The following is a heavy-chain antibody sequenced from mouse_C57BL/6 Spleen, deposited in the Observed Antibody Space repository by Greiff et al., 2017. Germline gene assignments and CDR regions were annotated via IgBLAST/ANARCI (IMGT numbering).Heavy chain of an antibody. CDR3: ARNCYGSSYFDG. CDR2: INPNNGGT. J-gene: IGHJ1*03. V-gene: IGHV1-26*01. D-gene: IGHD1-1*01. Sequence: VQLQQSGPELVKPGASVKISCKASGYTFTDYYMNWVKQSHGKSLEWIGDINPNNGGTSYNQKFKGKATLTVDKSSSTAYMELRSLTSEDSAVYYCARNCYGSSYFDGWGTGTTVTVYS. CDR1: GYTFTDYY.